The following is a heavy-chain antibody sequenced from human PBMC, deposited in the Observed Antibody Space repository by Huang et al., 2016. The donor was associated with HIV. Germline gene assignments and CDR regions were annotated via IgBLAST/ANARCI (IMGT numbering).Heavy chain of an antibody. Sequence: QVQLHQWGAGLLKPSEPLSLTCAVYNGSLSGYYWTWIRQSPGKGLEWVGDINQSRSTKYNPSLKSRAMISLDTAKNQFSLKVWSVTAADTAVYYCARGGSYFDFWGQGTLVTV. D-gene: IGHD1-1*01. V-gene: IGHV4-34*01. CDR2: INQSRST. CDR1: NGSLSGYY. CDR3: ARGGSYFDF. J-gene: IGHJ4*02.